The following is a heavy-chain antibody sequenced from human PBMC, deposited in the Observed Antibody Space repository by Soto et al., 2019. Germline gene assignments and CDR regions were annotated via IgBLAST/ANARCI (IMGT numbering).Heavy chain of an antibody. CDR3: EKDIKSEMYSSGWLDV. Sequence: GGSLRLSCAASGFTFSNYAMTWVRQAPGKGLEWVSTISNSGGSPYYADSVKGRFTISRDNSKNTLYLQVNGLRAEETALYYCEKDIKSEMYSSGWLDVWGQGTTVTVSS. V-gene: IGHV3-23*01. D-gene: IGHD6-19*01. J-gene: IGHJ6*02. CDR1: GFTFSNYA. CDR2: ISNSGGSP.